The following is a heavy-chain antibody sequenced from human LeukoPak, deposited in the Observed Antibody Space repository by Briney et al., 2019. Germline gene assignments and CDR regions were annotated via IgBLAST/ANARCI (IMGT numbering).Heavy chain of an antibody. CDR2: ISSSTNYI. CDR1: GFTFSSYS. V-gene: IGHV3-21*04. D-gene: IGHD3-10*01. CDR3: ARVSIDSASHDAFDI. Sequence: PGGSLRLSCAASGFTFSSYSMNWVRQAPGKGLEWVSSISSSTNYIYYADSMKGRFTISRDNSKNTLYLQMNSLRAEDTAVYYCARVSIDSASHDAFDIWGQGTMVTVSS. J-gene: IGHJ3*02.